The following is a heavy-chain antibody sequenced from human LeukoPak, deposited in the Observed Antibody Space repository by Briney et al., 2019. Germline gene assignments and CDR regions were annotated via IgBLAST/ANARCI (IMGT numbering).Heavy chain of an antibody. Sequence: GGSLRLSCVASGFPFSSYWMTWVRQAPGKGLEWVANIKQDGSKKSYVDSVKGRFTISRDNTKNSLFLQMNSLRAEDTAVYYCATGYCSGGSCYGYQNADYWGQGTLVTVSS. CDR3: ATGYCSGGSCYGYQNADY. CDR2: IKQDGSKK. V-gene: IGHV3-7*01. D-gene: IGHD2-15*01. J-gene: IGHJ4*02. CDR1: GFPFSSYW.